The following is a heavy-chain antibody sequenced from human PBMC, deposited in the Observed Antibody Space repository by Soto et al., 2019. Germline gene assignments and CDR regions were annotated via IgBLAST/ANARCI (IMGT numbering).Heavy chain of an antibody. D-gene: IGHD4-4*01. J-gene: IGHJ4*02. CDR2: IYSGDST. CDR1: GFTVSSKY. Sequence: EVQLVESGGGLVQPGGSLRLSCAASGFTVSSKYMSWVRQAPGKGLEGVSIIYSGDSTYYADSVKGRFTISRDNSKNTLDLQMNSLRVEDTSVYYCARVNSDYYFDYWGQGTLVTVSS. CDR3: ARVNSDYYFDY. V-gene: IGHV3-66*01.